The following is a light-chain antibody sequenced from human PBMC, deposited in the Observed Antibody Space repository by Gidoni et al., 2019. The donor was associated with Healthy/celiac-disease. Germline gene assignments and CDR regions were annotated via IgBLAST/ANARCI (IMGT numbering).Light chain of an antibody. CDR2: DAS. CDR3: QQRSNWPLT. Sequence: IVLTQSPVTLSVSPGERATLSCRASQSVNSYLAWDQQKPGQAPRLLIYDASNRATGIPARFSGSGSETDFALTISSLESEDFAVYYCQQRSNWPLTFGGGTKVEIK. J-gene: IGKJ4*01. V-gene: IGKV3-11*01. CDR1: QSVNSY.